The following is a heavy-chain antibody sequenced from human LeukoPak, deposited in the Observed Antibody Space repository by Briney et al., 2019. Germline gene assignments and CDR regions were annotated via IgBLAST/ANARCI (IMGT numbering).Heavy chain of an antibody. J-gene: IGHJ4*02. CDR1: GFTFSSYG. D-gene: IGHD5-12*01. CDR2: ISYDGSNK. CDR3: AKGGYSGYESDY. V-gene: IGHV3-30*18. Sequence: GSLRLSCAASGFTFSSYGMHWVCQAPGKGLEWVAVISYDGSNKYYADSVKGRFTISRDNSKNTLYLQMNSLRAEDTAVYYCAKGGYSGYESDYWGQGTLVTVSS.